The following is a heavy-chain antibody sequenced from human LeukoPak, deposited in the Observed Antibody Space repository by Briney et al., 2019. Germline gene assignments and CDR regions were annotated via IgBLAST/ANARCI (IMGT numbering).Heavy chain of an antibody. Sequence: PGGSLRLSCAASGFTFSNSWLNWVRQAPGKGLEWVGRIISKTDGGTTDYAAPVKGRFTISRDDSKNTLYLQMNSLKTEDTAVYYCTTDGYSSKFSVSWGQGTLVTVSS. V-gene: IGHV3-15*01. J-gene: IGHJ5*02. CDR1: GFTFSNSW. CDR2: IISKTDGGTT. CDR3: TTDGYSSKFSVS. D-gene: IGHD6-13*01.